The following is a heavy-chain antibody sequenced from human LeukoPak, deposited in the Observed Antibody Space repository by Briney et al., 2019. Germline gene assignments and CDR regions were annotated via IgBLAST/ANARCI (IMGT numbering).Heavy chain of an antibody. CDR2: IRYDGTNK. V-gene: IGHV3-30*02. CDR3: AKVRVVFNWNYAYYFDY. J-gene: IGHJ4*02. Sequence: SGGSLRLSCVASGFTFSSSGMHWVRQAPGKGLEWVAYIRYDGTNKYYADSVKGRFTISRDNSKNTLYLQMNSLGAEDTAMYYCAKVRVVFNWNYAYYFDYWGQGTLVTVSS. CDR1: GFTFSSSG. D-gene: IGHD1-7*01.